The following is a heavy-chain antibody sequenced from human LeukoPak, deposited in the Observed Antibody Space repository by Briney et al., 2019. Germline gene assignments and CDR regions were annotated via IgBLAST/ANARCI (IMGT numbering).Heavy chain of an antibody. V-gene: IGHV4-39*01. CDR1: GGSISSSSYY. J-gene: IGHJ4*02. Sequence: SETLSLTCTVSGGSISSSSYYWGWIRQPPGKGLEWIGSIYYSGSTYYNPSLKSRVTISVDTSKNRFSLKLSSVTAADTAVYYCARHKRYSGSPWDYWGQGTLVTVSS. D-gene: IGHD1-26*01. CDR3: ARHKRYSGSPWDY. CDR2: IYYSGST.